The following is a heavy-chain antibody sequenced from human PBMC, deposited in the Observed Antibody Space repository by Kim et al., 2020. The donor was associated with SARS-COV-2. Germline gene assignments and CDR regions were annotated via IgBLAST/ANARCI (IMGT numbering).Heavy chain of an antibody. V-gene: IGHV3-23*01. J-gene: IGHJ4*02. D-gene: IGHD3-22*01. CDR1: GFTFSSYA. CDR3: AKSAPATYYYDSSGSPFDY. CDR2: ISGSGGST. Sequence: GGSLGLSCAASGFTFSSYAMSWVRQAPGKGLEWVSAISGSGGSTYYADSVKGRFTISRDNSKNTLYLQMNSLRAEDTAVYYCAKSAPATYYYDSSGSPFDYWGQGTLVTVSS.